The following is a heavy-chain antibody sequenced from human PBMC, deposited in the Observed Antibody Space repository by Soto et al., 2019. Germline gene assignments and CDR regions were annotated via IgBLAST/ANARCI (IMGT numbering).Heavy chain of an antibody. Sequence: ASVKVSCKASGYTFTGYYMHWVRQAPGQGLVWMGWINPNSGGTNYTQKFQGWVTMTRDTSISTAYMELSRLRSDDTAVYYCARGLGTDAFDIWGQGTMVTVSS. CDR1: GYTFTGYY. CDR3: ARGLGTDAFDI. J-gene: IGHJ3*02. CDR2: INPNSGGT. D-gene: IGHD7-27*01. V-gene: IGHV1-2*04.